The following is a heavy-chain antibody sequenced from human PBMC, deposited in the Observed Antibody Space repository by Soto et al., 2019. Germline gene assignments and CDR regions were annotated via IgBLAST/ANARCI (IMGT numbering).Heavy chain of an antibody. V-gene: IGHV3-23*01. CDR1: GFTFSSYA. J-gene: IGHJ4*02. CDR3: AKDHRHYDFWSGIDY. Sequence: PGGSLRLSCAASGFTFSSYAMSWVRQAPGKGLEWVSAISGSGGSTYYADSVKGRFTISRDNSKNTLYLQMNSLRAEDTAVYYCAKDHRHYDFWSGIDYWGQGTLVTVSS. CDR2: ISGSGGST. D-gene: IGHD3-3*01.